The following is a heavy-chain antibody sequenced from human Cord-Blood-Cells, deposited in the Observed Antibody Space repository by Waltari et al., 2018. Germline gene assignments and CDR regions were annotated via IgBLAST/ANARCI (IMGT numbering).Heavy chain of an antibody. CDR2: IKQEGSEK. V-gene: IGHV3-7*01. CDR1: GFTFSSYC. J-gene: IGHJ4*02. CDR3: ARKEGYSGSYYY. D-gene: IGHD1-26*01. Sequence: EVQLVESGGGLVQPGGSLRLSCAASGFTFSSYCMSWVRQAPGEGWEVEANIKQEGSEKYYGDSVKGRFTISRDNAKNSLYLQMNSLRAEDTAVYYCARKEGYSGSYYYWGQGTLVTVSS.